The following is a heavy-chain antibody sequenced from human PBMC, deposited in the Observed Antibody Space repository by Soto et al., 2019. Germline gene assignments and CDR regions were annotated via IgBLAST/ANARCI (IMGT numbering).Heavy chain of an antibody. Sequence: SQTLSLTCAISGDSVSSNSAAWNWIRQSPSRGLEWLGRTYYRSKWYNDYAVSVKSRITINPDTSKNQFSLQLNSVTPEDTAVYYCARDGHYYDSSGYLYPFDIWGQGTMVTVSS. J-gene: IGHJ3*02. D-gene: IGHD3-22*01. CDR1: GDSVSSNSAA. V-gene: IGHV6-1*01. CDR3: ARDGHYYDSSGYLYPFDI. CDR2: TYYRSKWYN.